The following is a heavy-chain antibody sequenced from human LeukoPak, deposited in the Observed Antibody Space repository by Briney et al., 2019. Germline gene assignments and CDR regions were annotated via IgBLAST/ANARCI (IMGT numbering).Heavy chain of an antibody. V-gene: IGHV4-59*01. CDR3: ARITLWFGELSWFDP. J-gene: IGHJ5*02. CDR1: GGSISSYY. D-gene: IGHD3-10*01. CDR2: IYYSGST. Sequence: TSETLSLTCTVSGGSISSYYWSWIRQPPGKGLEWIGYIYYSGSTNYNPSLKSRVTISVDTSKNQFSLKLSSVTAADTAVYYCARITLWFGELSWFDPWGQGTLVTVSS.